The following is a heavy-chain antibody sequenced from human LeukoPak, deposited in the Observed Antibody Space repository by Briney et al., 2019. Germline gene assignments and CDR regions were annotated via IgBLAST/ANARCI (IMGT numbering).Heavy chain of an antibody. V-gene: IGHV3-74*01. CDR1: GYNFSPFW. J-gene: IGHJ3*02. D-gene: IGHD3-10*01. Sequence: GGSLRLSCAASGYNFSPFWMHWLRQAPGKGLVWVSHINADGSTIVYADSVKGRFTISRDNAKNTLFLQMDSLRAEDTAVYYCARDRGNPGSFSIWGQGTVVTVSS. CDR2: INADGSTI. CDR3: ARDRGNPGSFSI.